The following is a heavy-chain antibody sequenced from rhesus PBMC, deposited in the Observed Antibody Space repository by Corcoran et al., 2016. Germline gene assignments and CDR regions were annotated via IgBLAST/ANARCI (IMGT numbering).Heavy chain of an antibody. CDR2: IYGSGGST. CDR1: GGSISSSNW. Sequence: QVQLQETGPAVGKPSETRSRTCAVSGGSISSSNWWSWIRQSPGKGLEWIGGIYGSGGSTEYNPSLKSRVPISKDTSKNQFSLKLSSVTAADTAVYYCARRYSSGWYYYFDYWGQGVLVTVSS. J-gene: IGHJ4*01. D-gene: IGHD6-31*01. CDR3: ARRYSSGWYYYFDY. V-gene: IGHV4-93*01.